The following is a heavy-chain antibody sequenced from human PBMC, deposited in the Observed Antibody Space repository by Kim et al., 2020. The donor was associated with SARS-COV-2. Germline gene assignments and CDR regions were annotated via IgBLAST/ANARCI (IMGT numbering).Heavy chain of an antibody. CDR2: INSNGDIK. CDR3: ASDGIGANPGDAFSI. CDR1: GFTFNTHS. J-gene: IGHJ3*02. V-gene: IGHV3-48*02. D-gene: IGHD1-26*01. Sequence: GGSLRLSCAASGFTFNTHSMNWVRQAPGKGLEWLSYINSNGDIKYYAGSVKGRFTIFRDNAKNSVSLQMDSLRDDDTAMYYCASDGIGANPGDAFSIWGQGTMVTVSS.